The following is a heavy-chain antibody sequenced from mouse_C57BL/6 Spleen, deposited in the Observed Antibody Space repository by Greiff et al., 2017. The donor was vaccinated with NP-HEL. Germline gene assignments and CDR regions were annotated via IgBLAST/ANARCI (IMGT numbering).Heavy chain of an antibody. D-gene: IGHD1-1*01. CDR1: GYSFTDYN. CDR3: ARDGSSWAWFAD. V-gene: IGHV1-39*01. J-gene: IGHJ3*01. Sequence: HLVESGPELVKPGASVKISCKASGYSFTDYNMNWVKQSNGKSLEWIGVINPNYGTTSYNQKFKGKATLTVDQSSSTAYMQLNSLTSEDSAVYYCARDGSSWAWFADWGQGTLVTVSA. CDR2: INPNYGTT.